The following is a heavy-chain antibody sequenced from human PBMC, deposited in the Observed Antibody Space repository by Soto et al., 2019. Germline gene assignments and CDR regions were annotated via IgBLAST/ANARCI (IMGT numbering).Heavy chain of an antibody. D-gene: IGHD4-17*01. Sequence: SQTLSLTCAISGDSVSSNSAAWNWIRQSPSRGLEWLGRTYYRSKWYNDYAVSVKSRITINPDTSKNQFSLQLNSVTPEDTAVYYCARDPHDYGDYGDYWYFDLWGRGTLVTVSS. V-gene: IGHV6-1*01. CDR2: TYYRSKWYN. J-gene: IGHJ2*01. CDR3: ARDPHDYGDYGDYWYFDL. CDR1: GDSVSSNSAA.